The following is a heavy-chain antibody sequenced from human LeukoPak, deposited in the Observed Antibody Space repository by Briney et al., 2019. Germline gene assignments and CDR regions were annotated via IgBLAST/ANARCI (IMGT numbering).Heavy chain of an antibody. Sequence: GGSLRLSCAASGFIFSSYEMNWVRQAPGGGRGWVSYISSSGSTIYYADSVKGRFTISRDNAKNTLYLQMNSLRAEDTAVYYCARDRGARGRGLAWGQGAQVTVSS. V-gene: IGHV3-48*03. J-gene: IGHJ5*02. CDR2: ISSSGSTI. CDR3: ARDRGARGRGLA. CDR1: GFIFSSYE. D-gene: IGHD3-10*01.